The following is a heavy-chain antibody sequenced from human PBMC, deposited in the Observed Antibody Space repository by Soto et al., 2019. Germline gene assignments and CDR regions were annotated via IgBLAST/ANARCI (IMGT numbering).Heavy chain of an antibody. D-gene: IGHD3-22*01. CDR2: IYYSGIT. Sequence: LEILSLTCTVSGDSISSSTYYWGWIRQPPGKGLEWIGNIYYSGITYYNPSLKSRVAISVDTSKNQFSLKLSSVSAADTAIYYCARSNSGYYKWFDPWGQGTLVTVSS. CDR3: ARSNSGYYKWFDP. J-gene: IGHJ5*02. V-gene: IGHV4-39*01. CDR1: GDSISSSTYY.